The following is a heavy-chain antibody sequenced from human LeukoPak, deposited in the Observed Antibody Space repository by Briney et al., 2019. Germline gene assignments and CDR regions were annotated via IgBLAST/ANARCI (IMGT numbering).Heavy chain of an antibody. Sequence: GGSLRLSCAASGFTFSSYGMHWVRQAPGKGLEWVAVIWYDGSNKYYADSVKGRFTITRDNSKNTLYLQMNSLRAEDTAVYYCARGEQQLVLPFDYWGQGTLVTVSS. J-gene: IGHJ4*02. CDR2: IWYDGSNK. V-gene: IGHV3-33*01. CDR1: GFTFSSYG. CDR3: ARGEQQLVLPFDY. D-gene: IGHD6-13*01.